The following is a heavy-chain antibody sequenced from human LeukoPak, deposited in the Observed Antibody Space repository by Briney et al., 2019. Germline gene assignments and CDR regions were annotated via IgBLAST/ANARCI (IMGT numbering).Heavy chain of an antibody. D-gene: IGHD3-16*01. V-gene: IGHV3-30*02. Sequence: PGWSLRLSCAASGFIFSTYGMYWVRQAPGEGLGWVAFIRHDGSIKNYADSVKGRSTISRDNSKNTLYLQMNSLRAEETAVYYCAKDSLADIDYWGQGTLVTVSS. CDR1: GFIFSTYG. CDR2: IRHDGSIK. J-gene: IGHJ4*02. CDR3: AKDSLADIDY.